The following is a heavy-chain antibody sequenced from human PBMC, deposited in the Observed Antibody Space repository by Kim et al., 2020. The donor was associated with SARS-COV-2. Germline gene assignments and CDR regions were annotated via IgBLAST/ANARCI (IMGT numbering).Heavy chain of an antibody. CDR2: ISGSGGST. J-gene: IGHJ4*02. V-gene: IGHV3-23*01. Sequence: GGSLRLSCAASGFTFSSYAMSWVRQAPGKGLEWVSAISGSGGSTYYADSVKGRFTISRDNSKNTLYLQMNSLRAEDTAVYYCAKDLGITMVRGGKRVDYWGQGTLVTVSS. CDR1: GFTFSSYA. CDR3: AKDLGITMVRGGKRVDY. D-gene: IGHD3-10*01.